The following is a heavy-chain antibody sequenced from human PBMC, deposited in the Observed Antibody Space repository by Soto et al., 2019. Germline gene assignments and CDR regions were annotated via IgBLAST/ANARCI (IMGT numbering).Heavy chain of an antibody. D-gene: IGHD2-15*01. CDR1: GGSISSGGYY. CDR3: ARVAFRYCSGGSCSIFYD. V-gene: IGHV4-31*03. Sequence: SETLSLTCTVSGGSISSGGYYWSWIRQHPGKGLEWIGYIYYSGSTYYNPSLKSRVTISVDTSKNQFSLKLSSVTAADTAVYYCARVAFRYCSGGSCSIFYDWGQGTLVPVAS. J-gene: IGHJ4*02. CDR2: IYYSGST.